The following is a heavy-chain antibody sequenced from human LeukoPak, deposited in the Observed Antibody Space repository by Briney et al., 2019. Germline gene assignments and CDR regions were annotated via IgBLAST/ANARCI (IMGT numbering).Heavy chain of an antibody. J-gene: IGHJ4*02. V-gene: IGHV4-4*07. CDR3: ARGYDFWKWDY. CDR2: IYTSGST. D-gene: IGHD3-3*01. CDR1: GRSISSYY. Sequence: PSETLSLTCTISGRSISSYYWSWIRQPAGKGLEWIGRIYTSGSTNYNPSLKSRVTMSVDTSKNQFSLKLSSVTAADTAVYYCARGYDFWKWDYWGQGTLVTVSS.